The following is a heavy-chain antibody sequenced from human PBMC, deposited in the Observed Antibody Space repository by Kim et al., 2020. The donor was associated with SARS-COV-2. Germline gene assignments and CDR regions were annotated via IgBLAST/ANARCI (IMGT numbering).Heavy chain of an antibody. CDR1: GFTFSSYG. D-gene: IGHD1-1*01. CDR3: ARDLERFSFDY. V-gene: IGHV3-33*01. J-gene: IGHJ4*02. CDR2: IWYDGSNK. Sequence: GGSLRLSCAASGFTFSSYGRHWVRQAPGKGLEWVAVIWYDGSNKYYADSVKGRFTISRDNSKNTLYLQMNSLRAEDTAVYYCARDLERFSFDYWGQGTLVTVSS.